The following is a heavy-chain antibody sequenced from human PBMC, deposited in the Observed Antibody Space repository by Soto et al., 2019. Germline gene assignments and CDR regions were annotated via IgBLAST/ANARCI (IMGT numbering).Heavy chain of an antibody. J-gene: IGHJ5*02. Sequence: PSQTLSLTCAISGGSVSSNTVSWNWIRQSPSRGLEWLGRTYFRSKWYNDYAVSVKSRIIINPDTSNNQFSLQLNSVTPEDTAVYFCAKGDNLGPKTGYAFDPWGQGIMVTVSS. CDR2: TYFRSKWYN. CDR1: GGSVSSNTVS. CDR3: AKGDNLGPKTGYAFDP. V-gene: IGHV6-1*01. D-gene: IGHD5-12*01.